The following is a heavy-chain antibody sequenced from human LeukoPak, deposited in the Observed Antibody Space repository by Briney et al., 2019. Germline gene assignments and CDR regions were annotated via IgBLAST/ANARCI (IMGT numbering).Heavy chain of an antibody. J-gene: IGHJ3*02. Sequence: PGGSLRLSCAASGFTFSSYAMHWVRQATGKGLEWVSAIGTAGDTYYPGSVKGRFTISRENAKNSLYLQMNSLRAGDTAVYYCAREGGYGEGDAFDIWGQGTMVTVSS. V-gene: IGHV3-13*01. D-gene: IGHD4/OR15-4a*01. CDR2: IGTAGDT. CDR3: AREGGYGEGDAFDI. CDR1: GFTFSSYA.